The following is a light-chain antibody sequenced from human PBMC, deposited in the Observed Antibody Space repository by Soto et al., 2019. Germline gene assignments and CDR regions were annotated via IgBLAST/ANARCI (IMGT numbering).Light chain of an antibody. CDR3: KQSKSFPLT. CDR1: QDIERW. J-gene: IGKJ4*01. CDR2: AAS. Sequence: IQMTQSASSLSASVGDRVSITCRASQDIERWLAWYQQKPGEAPKVLIYAASSLQSGVPSRFSGSGSGTDFSLTISSLQPEDFATYYCKQSKSFPLTFGGGTKVDIK. V-gene: IGKV1-12*01.